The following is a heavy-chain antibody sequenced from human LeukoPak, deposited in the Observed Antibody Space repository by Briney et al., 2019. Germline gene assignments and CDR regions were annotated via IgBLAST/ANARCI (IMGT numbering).Heavy chain of an antibody. CDR2: INHSGST. CDR1: GGSFSGYY. D-gene: IGHD3-9*01. CDR3: ARVDYDILTGYYNENWFDP. Sequence: SETLSLTCAVYGGSFSGYYWSWIRQPPGKGLKWIGEINHSGSTNYNPSLKSRVTISVDTSKNQFSLKLSSVTAADTAVYYCARVDYDILTGYYNENWFDPWGQGTLVTVSS. V-gene: IGHV4-34*01. J-gene: IGHJ5*02.